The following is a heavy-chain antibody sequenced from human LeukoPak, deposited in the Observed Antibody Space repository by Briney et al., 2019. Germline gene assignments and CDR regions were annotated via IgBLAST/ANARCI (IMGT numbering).Heavy chain of an antibody. CDR2: ISPGDSNT. CDR1: GYSFSTYW. D-gene: IGHD4-11*01. CDR3: ARRSHYASDY. J-gene: IGHJ4*02. V-gene: IGHV5-51*01. Sequence: GESLKISCQASGYSFSTYWIAWVRQKPGKGLEWMGIISPGDSNTRYSPSFQGQVTISVDTSISTAYLQWNSLKASDTAIYYCARRSHYASDYWGQGALVTVSS.